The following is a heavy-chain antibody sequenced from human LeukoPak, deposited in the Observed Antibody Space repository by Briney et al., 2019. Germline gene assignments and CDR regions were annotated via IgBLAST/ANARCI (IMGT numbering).Heavy chain of an antibody. CDR3: ARDRHRYSYDTGGYPPY. J-gene: IGHJ4*02. CDR1: GFTFSSYS. CDR2: ISSSSSTI. V-gene: IGHV3-48*01. D-gene: IGHD3-22*01. Sequence: GGSLRLSCAASGFTFSSYSMIWVRQASGKGLEWVSYISSSSSTIYCADSVKGRFTISRDNAKNSLYLQMNSLRAEDTAVYYCARDRHRYSYDTGGYPPYWGQGTLVTVSS.